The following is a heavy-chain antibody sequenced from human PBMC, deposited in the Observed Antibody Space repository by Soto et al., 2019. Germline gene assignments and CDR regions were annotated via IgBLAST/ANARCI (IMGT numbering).Heavy chain of an antibody. V-gene: IGHV4-59*01. D-gene: IGHD1-26*01. J-gene: IGHJ4*02. CDR3: ARYSGTYYIY. CDR1: GGSITPYY. Sequence: QVQLQESGPGLVKPSETLSLTCSVSGGSITPYYWTWIRQSPGKGLEWIGFISYSGSTSYNPPLKSRVTISVDTSKIQFSLKLSSVTAADTAVYYCARYSGTYYIYWGQGALVTVSS. CDR2: ISYSGST.